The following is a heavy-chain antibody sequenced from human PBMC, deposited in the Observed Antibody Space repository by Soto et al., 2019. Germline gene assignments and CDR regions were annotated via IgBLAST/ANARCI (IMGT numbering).Heavy chain of an antibody. CDR2: IIPIFGTA. CDR1: GGTFSSYA. Sequence: GASVKVSCKASGGTFSSYAISWVRQAPGQGLERMGGIIPIFGTANYAQKFQGRVTITADESTSTAYMELSSLRSEDTAVYYCARGVPSAVAVSDYYYGMDVWGQGTTVTVSS. D-gene: IGHD6-19*01. V-gene: IGHV1-69*13. CDR3: ARGVPSAVAVSDYYYGMDV. J-gene: IGHJ6*02.